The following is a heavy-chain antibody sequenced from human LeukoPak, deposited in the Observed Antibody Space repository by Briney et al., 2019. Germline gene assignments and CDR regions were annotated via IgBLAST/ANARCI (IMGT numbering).Heavy chain of an antibody. J-gene: IGHJ4*02. CDR2: IYPGDSDT. CDR3: ARRIGTTGTSRLFDY. V-gene: IGHV5-51*01. Sequence: GESLKISCKGSGYSFTSYWIGWARQMPGKGLEWMGIIYPGDSDTRYSPSFQGQVTISADKSISTAYLQWSSLKASDTAMYYCARRIGTTGTSRLFDYWGQGTLVTVSS. D-gene: IGHD1-1*01. CDR1: GYSFTSYW.